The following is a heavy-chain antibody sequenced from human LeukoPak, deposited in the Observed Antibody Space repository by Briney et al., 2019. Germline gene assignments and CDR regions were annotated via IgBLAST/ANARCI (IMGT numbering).Heavy chain of an antibody. V-gene: IGHV3-15*01. Sequence: PGVSLRLSCAASGFTFSNAWMHWVRQAPGKGLEWVGRIKSKAHGGTTDYAAPVKGRFTISRDDSKNTLYLQMNSLKTEDTAVYYCWDTNWNGDWDYWGQGTLVTVSS. CDR3: WDTNWNGDWDY. J-gene: IGHJ4*02. CDR2: IKSKAHGGTT. D-gene: IGHD1-1*01. CDR1: GFTFSNAW.